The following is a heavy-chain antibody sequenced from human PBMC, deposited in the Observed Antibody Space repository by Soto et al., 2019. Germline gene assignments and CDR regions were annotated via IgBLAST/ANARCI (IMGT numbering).Heavy chain of an antibody. D-gene: IGHD4-17*01. J-gene: IGHJ6*02. CDR1: GFTFSNAW. Sequence: GGSLRLSCAASGFTFSNAWMNWVRQAPGKGLEWVGRIKSKTDGGTTDYAAPVKGRFTISRDDSKNTLYLQMNSLKTEDTAVYYCTTDPVTTVTTDVYYYYYYGMDVWGQGTTVTVSS. CDR3: TTDPVTTVTTDVYYYYYYGMDV. V-gene: IGHV3-15*07. CDR2: IKSKTDGGTT.